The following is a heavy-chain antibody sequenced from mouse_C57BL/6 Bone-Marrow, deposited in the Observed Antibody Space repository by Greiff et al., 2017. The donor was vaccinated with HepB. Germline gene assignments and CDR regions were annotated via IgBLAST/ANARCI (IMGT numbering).Heavy chain of an antibody. J-gene: IGHJ3*01. D-gene: IGHD2-3*01. CDR3: ARFDGSAWFAY. Sequence: QVQLQQSGAELVKPGASVKMSCKASGYTFTSYWITWVKQRPGQGLEWIGDIYPGSGSTNYNEKFKSKATLTVDTSSSTAYMQLSSLTSEDPAVYYCARFDGSAWFAYWGQGTLVTVSA. CDR2: IYPGSGST. V-gene: IGHV1-55*01. CDR1: GYTFTSYW.